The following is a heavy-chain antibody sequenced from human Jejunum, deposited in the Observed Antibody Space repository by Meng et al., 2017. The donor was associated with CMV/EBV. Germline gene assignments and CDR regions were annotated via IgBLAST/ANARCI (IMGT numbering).Heavy chain of an antibody. CDR2: MNWDSATI. J-gene: IGHJ6*02. CDR1: TFDDYA. Sequence: TFDDYAMHWVRQAPGRGLEWVSGMNWDSATIAYADSVKGRFTISRDNARNSLYLQMNSLRADDTALYYCAKGRASSWTGYFYGMDVWGHGTTVTVSS. V-gene: IGHV3-9*01. CDR3: AKGRASSWTGYFYGMDV. D-gene: IGHD3/OR15-3a*01.